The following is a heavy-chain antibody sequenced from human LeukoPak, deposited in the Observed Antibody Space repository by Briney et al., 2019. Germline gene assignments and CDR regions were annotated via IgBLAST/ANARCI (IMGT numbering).Heavy chain of an antibody. D-gene: IGHD6-13*01. CDR2: LYHSDSI. CDR3: ARQHDSYHYYYVDV. Sequence: SETLSLTCAVSGYSISSGYYWIWIRQPPGKGLEWIGSLYHSDSIYYNPSLESRVTMSVDTSKNQFSLKLSFVTAADTAVYYCARQHDSYHYYYVDVWGKGTTVTVSS. V-gene: IGHV4-38-2*01. CDR1: GYSISSGYY. J-gene: IGHJ6*03.